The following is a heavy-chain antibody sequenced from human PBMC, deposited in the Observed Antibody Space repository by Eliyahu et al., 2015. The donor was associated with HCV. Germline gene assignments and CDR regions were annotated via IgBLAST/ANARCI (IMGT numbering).Heavy chain of an antibody. CDR2: ISYXGSNX. V-gene: IGHV3-30*18. CDR1: GFTFSSXG. J-gene: IGHJ6*02. D-gene: IGHD3-10*01. Sequence: QVQLVESGGGXVQPGRSLXLSXAASGFTFSSXGMHWVRQAPGKGLEWVAVISYXGSNXYYADSVKGRFTISRDNSKNTLYLQMNSLRAEDTAVYYCAKGTEPATLWFGELDYGMDVWGQGTTVTVSS. CDR3: AKGTEPATLWFGELDYGMDV.